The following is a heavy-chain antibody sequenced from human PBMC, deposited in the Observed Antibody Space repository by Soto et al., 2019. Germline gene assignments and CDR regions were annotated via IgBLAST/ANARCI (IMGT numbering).Heavy chain of an antibody. CDR1: GFTFSSYS. D-gene: IGHD2-8*01. V-gene: IGHV3-30-3*01. J-gene: IGHJ4*02. CDR2: TSYDGSNK. CDR3: ARDFRVYGTFDC. Sequence: GGSLRLSCAASGFTFSSYSMHWVRQAPGKGLEWVAVTSYDGSNKYYADSVKGRSTMSRDNPKNTLYLQMNSLRAEDTAVYYCARDFRVYGTFDCWGQGTLVTVSS.